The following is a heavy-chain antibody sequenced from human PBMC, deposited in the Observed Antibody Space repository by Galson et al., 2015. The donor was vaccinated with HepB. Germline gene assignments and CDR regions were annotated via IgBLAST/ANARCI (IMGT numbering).Heavy chain of an antibody. Sequence: VKVSCKASGYTFTGYYLHWVRQAPGQGLEWMGRINPNSGGTNYAQKFQGRVTMTRDTSITTVYMELSRLTSDDTAVYYCARDGYSSGWYGGALDPWGQGTLVTVSS. CDR3: ARDGYSSGWYGGALDP. CDR1: GYTFTGYY. D-gene: IGHD6-19*01. CDR2: INPNSGGT. V-gene: IGHV1-2*06. J-gene: IGHJ5*02.